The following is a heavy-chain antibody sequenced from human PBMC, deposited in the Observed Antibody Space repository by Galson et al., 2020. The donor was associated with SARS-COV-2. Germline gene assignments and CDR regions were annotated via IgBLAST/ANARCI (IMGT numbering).Heavy chain of an antibody. CDR3: ARQAHHYSRGWYGAWFDP. CDR1: GGSISSYY. V-gene: IGHV4-59*08. Sequence: ASETLSLTCTVSGGSISSYYWSWIRQPPGKGLAWIGYIYYSGSTNYNPSLKIRVTMSVDTSKHQFALKLSSVTAADTAVYYCARQAHHYSRGWYGAWFDPWGQGTPVTVAS. J-gene: IGHJ5*02. D-gene: IGHD6-19*01. CDR2: IYYSGST.